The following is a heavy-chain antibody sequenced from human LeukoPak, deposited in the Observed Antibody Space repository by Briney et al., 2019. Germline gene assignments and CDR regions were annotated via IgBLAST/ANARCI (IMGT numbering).Heavy chain of an antibody. CDR3: ARDLGGSYYDY. V-gene: IGHV4-59*01. CDR2: TYYSGST. D-gene: IGHD1-26*01. CDR1: GGSISSYY. J-gene: IGHJ4*02. Sequence: SETLSLTCTVSGGSISSYYWSWIRQPPGKGLEWIGYTYYSGSTNYNPSLKSRVTISVDTSKNQFSLKLSSVTAADTAVYYCARDLGGSYYDYWGQGTLVTVSS.